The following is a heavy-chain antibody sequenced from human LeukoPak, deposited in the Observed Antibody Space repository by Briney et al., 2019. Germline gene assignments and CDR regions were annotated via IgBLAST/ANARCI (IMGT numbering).Heavy chain of an antibody. CDR1: GFTFSSYS. J-gene: IGHJ4*02. D-gene: IGHD4-23*01. CDR2: ISSSSSYI. CDR3: ARGKELGGNGRGYFDY. Sequence: GGSLRLSCAASGFTFSSYSMNWVRQAPGKGLEWVSSISSSSSYIYYADSVKGRFTISRDNAKNSLYLQMNSLRAEDTAVYYCARGKELGGNGRGYFDYWGQGTLVTVSS. V-gene: IGHV3-21*04.